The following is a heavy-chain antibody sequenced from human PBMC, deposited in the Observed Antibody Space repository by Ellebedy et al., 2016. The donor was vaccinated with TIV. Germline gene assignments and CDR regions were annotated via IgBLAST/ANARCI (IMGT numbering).Heavy chain of an antibody. J-gene: IGHJ4*02. CDR3: ARVSVIGLIDY. V-gene: IGHV4-39*01. CDR2: IYYSGST. CDR1: GGSISSSGYY. Sequence: GSLRLXXTVSGGSISSSGYYWGWIRQPPGKGLEWIGSIYYSGSTHYNPSLKSRVTISVDTSKNQFSLRLSSVTAADTAVYYCARVSVIGLIDYWGQGTLVAVSS. D-gene: IGHD3-16*02.